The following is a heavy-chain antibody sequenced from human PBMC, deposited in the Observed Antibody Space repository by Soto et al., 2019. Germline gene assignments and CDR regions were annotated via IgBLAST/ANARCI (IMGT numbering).Heavy chain of an antibody. CDR2: VWHDGSKE. Sequence: XGALIPCFTAAGFTFSGHGMHWVREAPGRGLEWVAVVWHDGSKEYYADSVKGRFTISRDNSKKTLYLQMNSLRAEDTAVYSCARGRGGEYGGNSGYYDYWGQGTLVTVSS. CDR1: GFTFSGHG. CDR3: ARGRGGEYGGNSGYYDY. D-gene: IGHD2-21*02. J-gene: IGHJ4*03. V-gene: IGHV3-33*01.